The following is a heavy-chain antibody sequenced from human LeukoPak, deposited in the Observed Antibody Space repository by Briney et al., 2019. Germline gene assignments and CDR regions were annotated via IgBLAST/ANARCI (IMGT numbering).Heavy chain of an antibody. V-gene: IGHV1-18*01. CDR3: ARDGLSSGYYLNDY. Sequence: RWASVKVSCKASGYTFTSYGISRVRQAPGQGLEWMGWISAYNGNTNYAQKLQGRVTMTTDTSTSTAYMELRSLRSDDTAVYYCARDGLSSGYYLNDYWGQGTLVTVSS. J-gene: IGHJ4*02. CDR2: ISAYNGNT. D-gene: IGHD3-22*01. CDR1: GYTFTSYG.